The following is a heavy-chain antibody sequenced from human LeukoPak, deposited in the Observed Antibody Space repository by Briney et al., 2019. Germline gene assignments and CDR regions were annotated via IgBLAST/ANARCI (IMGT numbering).Heavy chain of an antibody. D-gene: IGHD3-3*01. V-gene: IGHV4-34*01. J-gene: IGHJ4*02. Sequence: SETLSLTCVVYGGSFSGYYWSWIRQPPGKGLEWIGEINHSGSTNYNPSLKSRVTISVDTSKNQFSLKLSSVTAADTAVYYCARDSGSGYADYWGQGTLVTVSS. CDR1: GGSFSGYY. CDR3: ARDSGSGYADY. CDR2: INHSGST.